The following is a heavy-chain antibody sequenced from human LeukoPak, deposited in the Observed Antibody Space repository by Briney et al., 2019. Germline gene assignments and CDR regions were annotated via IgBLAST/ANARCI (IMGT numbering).Heavy chain of an antibody. V-gene: IGHV3-74*01. CDR1: GFSFSGHW. D-gene: IGHD6-19*01. Sequence: GGSLRLSCTASGFSFSGHWMHWARQLPGKGLVWVSRISPTGSTTSYADSVKGRFTISRDNAKNSLYLQMNSLRAEDTAVYYCARGGWYTWGQGTLVTVSS. J-gene: IGHJ4*02. CDR3: ARGGWYT. CDR2: ISPTGSTT.